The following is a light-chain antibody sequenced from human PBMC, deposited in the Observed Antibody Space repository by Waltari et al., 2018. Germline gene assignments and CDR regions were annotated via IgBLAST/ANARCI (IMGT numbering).Light chain of an antibody. J-gene: IGLJ3*02. CDR1: SSDVGGYSY. CDR3: SSFTTSRTWV. CDR2: DVS. Sequence: QSVLTQPASVSGSPGQSITISCTGTSSDVGGYSYVSWYQHHPGKAPKVMIFDVSKRPSGVSNRFSGSKSGYTASLTISGLQAEDEAHYYCSSFTTSRTWVFGGGTKLTVL. V-gene: IGLV2-14*03.